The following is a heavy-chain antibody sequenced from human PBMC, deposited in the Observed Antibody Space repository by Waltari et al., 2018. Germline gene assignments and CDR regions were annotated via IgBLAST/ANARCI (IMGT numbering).Heavy chain of an antibody. CDR2: ITYDGSNQ. J-gene: IGHJ4*02. CDR1: GFIFSSYG. Sequence: QVHLVESGGGVVQPGGSLRLSCAASGFIFSSYGMHWVRQAPGKGLEWVACITYDGSNQYYADVMKGRFTVSRDNSKNTLFLQMNTLRAEDTAVYYCAKDHVVVVPGGMTKVFDYWGQGTLVTVSS. D-gene: IGHD2-2*01. V-gene: IGHV3-30*02. CDR3: AKDHVVVVPGGMTKVFDY.